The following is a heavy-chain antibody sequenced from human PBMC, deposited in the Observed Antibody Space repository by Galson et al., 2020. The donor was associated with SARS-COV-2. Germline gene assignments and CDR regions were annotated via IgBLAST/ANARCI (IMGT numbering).Heavy chain of an antibody. Sequence: ETSETLSLTCTVSGGSISSGDYYWSWIRQPPGKGLEWIGYIYYSGSTYYNPSLKSRVTISVDTSQNQFSLKLSSVTAADTAVYYCARAKRITIFGVVLYFDYWGQGTLVTVSS. CDR2: IYYSGST. J-gene: IGHJ4*02. D-gene: IGHD3-3*01. CDR1: GGSISSGDYY. CDR3: ARAKRITIFGVVLYFDY. V-gene: IGHV4-30-4*01.